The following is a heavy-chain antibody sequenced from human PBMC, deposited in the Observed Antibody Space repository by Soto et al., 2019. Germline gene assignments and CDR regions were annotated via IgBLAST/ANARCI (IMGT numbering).Heavy chain of an antibody. CDR2: INHSGST. CDR1: GGSFSGYY. J-gene: IGHJ4*02. CDR3: ARGLDAYDSSGYFY. V-gene: IGHV4-34*01. D-gene: IGHD3-22*01. Sequence: SETLSLTCAVYGGSFSGYYRSWIRQPPGKGLEWIGEINHSGSTNYNPSLKSRVTISVDTSKNQFSLKLSSVTAADTAVYYCARGLDAYDSSGYFYWGQGTLVTVSS.